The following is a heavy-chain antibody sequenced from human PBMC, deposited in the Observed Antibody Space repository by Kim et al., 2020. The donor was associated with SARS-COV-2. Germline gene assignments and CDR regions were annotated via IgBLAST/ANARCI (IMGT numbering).Heavy chain of an antibody. CDR1: GFTFSSYW. CDR3: VRGTIAPAGTDY. V-gene: IGHV3-74*01. CDR2: MDPDGTTI. Sequence: GGSLRLSCAASGFTFSSYWFHWVRQAPEKGLVWVSRMDPDGTTINYADSVKDRFTISRDNAKNTLYLQMNSLRADDTAVNYCVRGTIAPAGTDYWGQGTLVTVSP. J-gene: IGHJ4*02. D-gene: IGHD6-13*01.